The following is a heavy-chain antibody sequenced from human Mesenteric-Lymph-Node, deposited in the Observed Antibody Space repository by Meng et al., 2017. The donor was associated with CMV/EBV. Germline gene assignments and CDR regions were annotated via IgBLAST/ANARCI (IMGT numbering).Heavy chain of an antibody. Sequence: GGSLRLSCAASGFTFSSYWMIWVRQAPGKGLEWVANIKHDGSETYYVDSMKGRITISRDNAKNSVYLQMNNLRGEDTAVYYCARKRPGITAGDYWGQGTLVTVSS. CDR1: GFTFSSYW. J-gene: IGHJ4*02. V-gene: IGHV3-7*03. CDR2: IKHDGSET. D-gene: IGHD6-13*01. CDR3: ARKRPGITAGDY.